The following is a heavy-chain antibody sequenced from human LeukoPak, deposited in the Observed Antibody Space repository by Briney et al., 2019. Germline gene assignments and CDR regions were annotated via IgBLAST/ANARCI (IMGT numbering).Heavy chain of an antibody. V-gene: IGHV1-18*01. CDR3: ARDLARGVVRKAITFYYGMDV. CDR1: GYTFYTYA. D-gene: IGHD3-10*01. J-gene: IGHJ6*02. CDR2: ISPYNNNT. Sequence: ASVKVSCKASGYTFYTYAINWVRQAPGQGLEWMGWISPYNNNTNYSQKMQGRVNMTTDTSTKTAYMELGNLGSDDSALYYCARDLARGVVRKAITFYYGMDVWGQGTTVTVSS.